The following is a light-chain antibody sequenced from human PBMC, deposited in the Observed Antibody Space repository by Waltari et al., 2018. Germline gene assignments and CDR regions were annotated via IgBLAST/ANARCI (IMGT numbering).Light chain of an antibody. Sequence: QAGPTQPASVSGSPGQSITISCTGTSNNVGSYNLVSWYQQHPGKPPKLIIYEGSKRPSVVSTRFSGSKSDNTAVLTLSGLQPDDEADYYCCSNVGTSAFFGGGTKLTVL. V-gene: IGLV2-23*03. CDR2: EGS. CDR1: SNNVGSYNL. J-gene: IGLJ2*01. CDR3: CSNVGTSAF.